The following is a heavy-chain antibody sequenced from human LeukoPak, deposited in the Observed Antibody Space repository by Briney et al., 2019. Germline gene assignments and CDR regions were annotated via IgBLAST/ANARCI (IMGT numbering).Heavy chain of an antibody. D-gene: IGHD1-26*01. CDR2: ISYDGSNK. CDR1: GFTFSSYG. CDR3: AKAAGGATSLFDY. Sequence: PGRSLRLSCAASGFTFSSYGMHWVRQAPGKGLEWVAVISYDGSNKYYADSVKGRFTISRDNSKNTLCLQMNSLRAEDTAVYYCAKAAGGATSLFDYWGQGTLVIVYS. J-gene: IGHJ4*02. V-gene: IGHV3-30*18.